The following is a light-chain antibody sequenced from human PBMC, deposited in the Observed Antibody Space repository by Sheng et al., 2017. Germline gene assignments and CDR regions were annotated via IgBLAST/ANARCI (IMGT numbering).Light chain of an antibody. J-gene: IGKJ3*01. CDR2: AAS. Sequence: DIQMTQSPSSLSASVGDRVTITCRASQSISSYLNWYQQKPGKAPKLLIYAASSLQSGVPSRFSGSGSGTDFTLTISSLQPEDFATYYCQQSYSTPGTFGPGTESRISN. V-gene: IGKV1-39*01. CDR1: QSISSY. CDR3: QQSYSTPGT.